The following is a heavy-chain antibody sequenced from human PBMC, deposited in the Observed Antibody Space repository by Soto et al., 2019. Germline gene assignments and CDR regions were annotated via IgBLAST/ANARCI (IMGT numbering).Heavy chain of an antibody. V-gene: IGHV4-31*03. CDR2: IYYSGST. J-gene: IGHJ4*02. D-gene: IGHD6-13*01. CDR3: ASEPIAAAGGGAFDY. Sequence: QVQLQESGPGLVEPSQTLSLTCTVSGGSISSGGYYWSWIRQHPGKGLEWIGYIYYSGSTYYNPSIKSGGTISADTSKNQFALKLSSVTAADTAVYYCASEPIAAAGGGAFDYWGQGTLVTVSS. CDR1: GGSISSGGYY.